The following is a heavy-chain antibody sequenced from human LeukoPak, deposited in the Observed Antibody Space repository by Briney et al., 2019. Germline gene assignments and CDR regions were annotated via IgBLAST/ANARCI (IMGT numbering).Heavy chain of an antibody. CDR3: ARDQDDILTGYYKGDAFDI. CDR2: ISSSSSYI. D-gene: IGHD3-9*01. V-gene: IGHV3-21*01. CDR1: GFTFSSYS. Sequence: GGSLRLSCAASGFTFSSYSMNWVRHPPAKGLEMVSSISSSSSYIYYADSLKGRFTISRDNAKNSLYLPMNSLRAEDTAVYYCARDQDDILTGYYKGDAFDIWGQGTMVTVSS. J-gene: IGHJ3*02.